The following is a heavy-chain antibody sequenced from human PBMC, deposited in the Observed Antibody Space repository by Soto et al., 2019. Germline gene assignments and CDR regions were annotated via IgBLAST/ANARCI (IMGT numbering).Heavy chain of an antibody. CDR2: ISSSSSYT. CDR3: ARETPGTGYSGHDWKDYYVDY. D-gene: IGHD5-12*01. J-gene: IGHJ4*02. CDR1: GFTFSDYY. V-gene: IGHV3-11*05. Sequence: QVQLVESGGGLVKPGGSLRLSCAASGFTFSDYYMSWIRQAPGKGLEWVSYISSSSSYTNYADSVKGRFTISRDNAKNXLXRXXSSRRAEDRAVYYCARETPGTGYSGHDWKDYYVDYWGQGTLVNVSS.